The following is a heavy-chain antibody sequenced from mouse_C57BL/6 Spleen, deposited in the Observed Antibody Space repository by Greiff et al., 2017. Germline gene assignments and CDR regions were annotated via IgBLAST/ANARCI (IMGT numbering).Heavy chain of an antibody. V-gene: IGHV1-9*01. J-gene: IGHJ1*03. CDR1: GYTFTGYW. D-gene: IGHD1-1*01. Sequence: QVQLQQSGAELMKPGASVKLSCKATGYTFTGYWIEWVKQRPGHGLEWIGEILPGSGSTNYNEKFKGKATFTADTSSNTAYMQLSSLTTEDSAIYYCARSYYYGSSYGVGWYFDVWGTGTTVTVSS. CDR3: ARSYYYGSSYGVGWYFDV. CDR2: ILPGSGST.